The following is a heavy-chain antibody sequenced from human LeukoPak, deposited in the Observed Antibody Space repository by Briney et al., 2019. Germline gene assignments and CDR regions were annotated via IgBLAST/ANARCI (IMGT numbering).Heavy chain of an antibody. V-gene: IGHV4-59*01. J-gene: IGHJ4*02. CDR1: GGSNSSYY. CDR2: IYYSGST. CDR3: ARTYYDILAGYSLFDY. D-gene: IGHD3-9*01. Sequence: SETLSLTCTVSGGSNSSYYWSWIRQPPGKGLEWIGYIYYSGSTNYNPSLKSRVTISVDTSKNQFSLKLSSVTAADTAVYYCARTYYDILAGYSLFDYWGQGTLVTVSS.